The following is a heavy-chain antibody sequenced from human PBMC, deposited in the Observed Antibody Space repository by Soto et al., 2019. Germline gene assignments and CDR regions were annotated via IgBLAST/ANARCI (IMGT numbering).Heavy chain of an antibody. CDR3: ARDRSLIAVAGTLPGY. D-gene: IGHD6-19*01. V-gene: IGHV1-46*01. CDR2: INPSGGST. CDR1: GYTFTSYY. J-gene: IGHJ4*02. Sequence: ASVKVSCKASGYTFTSYYMHWVRQAPGQGLEWMGIINPSGGSTSYAQKFQGRVTMTRDTSTSTVYMELSSLRSEDTAVYYCARDRSLIAVAGTLPGYWGQGTLVTVSS.